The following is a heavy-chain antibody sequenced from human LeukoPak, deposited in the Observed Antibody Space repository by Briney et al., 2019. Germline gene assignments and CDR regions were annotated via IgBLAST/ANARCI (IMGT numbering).Heavy chain of an antibody. Sequence: SETLSLTCTVSGGSISSYYWSWIRQPPGKGLEWIAYISDIGSINYNPSLKSRVTISLDTSKNQFSLKLSSVTAADTAVYCCAGHHPRNTVDFWGQRTLVTVSS. V-gene: IGHV4-59*08. J-gene: IGHJ4*02. CDR1: GGSISSYY. D-gene: IGHD2-8*02. CDR2: ISDIGSI. CDR3: AGHHPRNTVDF.